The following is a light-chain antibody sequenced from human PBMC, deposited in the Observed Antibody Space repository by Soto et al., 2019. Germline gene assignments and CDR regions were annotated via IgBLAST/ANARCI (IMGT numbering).Light chain of an antibody. J-gene: IGLJ3*02. Sequence: QSALTQPPSVSGSPGQSVTISCPGTSSDVGSYNRVSWYQQPPGTAPKLMIYQVSNRPSGVPDRFSGSKSVNTASLTISGLQAEDEADYYCSSFTSSRTWVFGGGTKLTVL. CDR3: SSFTSSRTWV. CDR1: SSDVGSYNR. CDR2: QVS. V-gene: IGLV2-18*02.